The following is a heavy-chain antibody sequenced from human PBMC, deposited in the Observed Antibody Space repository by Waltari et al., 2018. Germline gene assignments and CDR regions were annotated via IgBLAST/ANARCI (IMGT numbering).Heavy chain of an antibody. J-gene: IGHJ5*02. Sequence: QVQLVQSGAEVKKPGASVKVSCKVSGYTLTELSMHWVRQAPGKGLEWMGGFDPEDGETIYAQKFQGRVTMTEDTSTDTAYMELSSLRSEDTAVYYCATVRRSMVQGVIIPYEWFDPWGQGTLVTVSS. CDR1: GYTLTELS. V-gene: IGHV1-24*01. CDR3: ATVRRSMVQGVIIPYEWFDP. CDR2: FDPEDGET. D-gene: IGHD3-10*01.